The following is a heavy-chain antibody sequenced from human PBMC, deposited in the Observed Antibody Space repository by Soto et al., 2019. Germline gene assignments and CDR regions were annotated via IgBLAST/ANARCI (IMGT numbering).Heavy chain of an antibody. CDR1: GFTLNNYA. CDR2: ITDSGDRT. J-gene: IGHJ4*02. V-gene: IGHV3-23*01. Sequence: GGSLRLSCAASGFTLNNYAMSWVRQAPGKGLEWVSAITDSGDRTYYLDSVKGRFTISRDSLKNTLYLQMNSLRAEDTAIYYCAKLSRTSCYAPIDHWGPGTLVTSPQ. CDR3: AKLSRTSCYAPIDH. D-gene: IGHD2-2*01.